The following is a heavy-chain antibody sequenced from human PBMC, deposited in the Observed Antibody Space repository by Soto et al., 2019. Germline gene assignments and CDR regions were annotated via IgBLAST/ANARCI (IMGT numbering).Heavy chain of an antibody. V-gene: IGHV1-3*05. CDR2: INAGNGNT. J-gene: IGHJ4*02. Sequence: QVQLVQSGAEEKKPGASVKVSCKASGYTFTSYAIHWVRQAPGQRLEWMGWINAGNGNTKYSLKFQGRVTITRDTAASTAYMELSSLKSEATAVYYCARGDWWLFVYWGQGTLVTVSS. D-gene: IGHD2-8*02. CDR1: GYTFTSYA. CDR3: ARGDWWLFVY.